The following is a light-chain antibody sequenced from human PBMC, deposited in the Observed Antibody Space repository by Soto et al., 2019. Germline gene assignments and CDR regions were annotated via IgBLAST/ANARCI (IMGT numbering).Light chain of an antibody. CDR2: DPS. V-gene: IGKV3-20*01. Sequence: ELLLTKSPGTLSLSPGERATLSCRASQSVXHNYLALYQQKPGQAPRLLXYDPSSRATGIPDRFSGSGSGTDFTLTISRLEPEDLAVYYCQHYGSSTITFGQGTRLEIK. CDR3: QHYGSSTIT. J-gene: IGKJ5*01. CDR1: QSVXHNY.